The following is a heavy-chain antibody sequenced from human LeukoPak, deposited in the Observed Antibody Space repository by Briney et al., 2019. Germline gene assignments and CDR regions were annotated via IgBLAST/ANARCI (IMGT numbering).Heavy chain of an antibody. J-gene: IGHJ3*02. Sequence: GASVKVSCKASGYTFTSYDINWVRQAPGQGLEWMGGIIPIFGTANYAQKFQGRVTITADESTSTAYMELSSLRSEDTAVYYCARDPSDSSGYYFDAFDIWGQGAMVTVSS. CDR2: IIPIFGTA. D-gene: IGHD3-22*01. V-gene: IGHV1-69*13. CDR3: ARDPSDSSGYYFDAFDI. CDR1: GYTFTSYD.